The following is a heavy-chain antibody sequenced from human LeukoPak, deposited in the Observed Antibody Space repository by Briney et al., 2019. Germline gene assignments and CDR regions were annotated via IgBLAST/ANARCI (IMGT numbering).Heavy chain of an antibody. CDR3: ARHTSGWDY. CDR1: GFTFNDFA. Sequence: PGGSLRLSCAASGFTFNDFAMTWVRQAPGKGLEWVSTIADAGTYYADSVKGRFTISRDNSYNTLNLQMNSLRAEDTAVYYCARHTSGWDYWGQGTLVTVSS. D-gene: IGHD6-19*01. J-gene: IGHJ4*02. CDR2: IADAGT. V-gene: IGHV3-23*05.